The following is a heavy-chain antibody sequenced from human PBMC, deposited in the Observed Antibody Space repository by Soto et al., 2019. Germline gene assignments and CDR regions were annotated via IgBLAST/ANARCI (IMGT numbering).Heavy chain of an antibody. V-gene: IGHV4-34*01. CDR1: GGSFSGYY. D-gene: IGHD3-22*01. CDR3: ASGITMIVVVDWFDP. J-gene: IGHJ5*02. CDR2: INHSGST. Sequence: QVQLQQWGAGLLKPSETLSLTCAVYGGSFSGYYWSWIRQPPGKGLEWIGEINHSGSTNYNPSLKSRGTISVDTSKKQFSLKLGSVTAADTAVYYCASGITMIVVVDWFDPWGQGTLVTVSS.